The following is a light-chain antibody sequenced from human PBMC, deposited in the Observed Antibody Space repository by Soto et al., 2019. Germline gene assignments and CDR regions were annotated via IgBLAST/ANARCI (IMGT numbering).Light chain of an antibody. CDR2: ATS. J-gene: IGKJ4*01. CDR3: QHVNSYRLS. V-gene: IGKV1-9*01. Sequence: DIHMTQSPSTLSGYVGDRVTITCRTSLGISCYLAWYQQKPGKAPNLLIYATSTLQSGVPSRFSGSGSGTDFTLTISSLQPEDFATYYCQHVNSYRLSFGGGTKL. CDR1: LGISCY.